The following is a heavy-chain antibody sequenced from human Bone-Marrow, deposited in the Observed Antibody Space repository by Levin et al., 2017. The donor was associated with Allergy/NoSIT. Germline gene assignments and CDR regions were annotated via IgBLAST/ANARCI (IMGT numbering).Heavy chain of an antibody. CDR3: GRTATLTTRED. D-gene: IGHD4-17*01. J-gene: IGHJ4*02. CDR1: GASISSNSFY. CDR2: IYYSGST. Sequence: PSETLSLTCTVSGASISSNSFYWGWFRQPPGMGPEWIGNIYYSGSTYYNPSLKSRVTISVDPSKTQFSLKLTSVTAADTALYFCGRTATLTTREDWGQGTLVSVSS. V-gene: IGHV4-39*01.